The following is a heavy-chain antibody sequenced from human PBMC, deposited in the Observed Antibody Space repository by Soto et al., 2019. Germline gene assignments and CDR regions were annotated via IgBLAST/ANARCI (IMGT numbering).Heavy chain of an antibody. D-gene: IGHD3-22*01. CDR2: INHSGST. Sequence: SETLSLTCAVYGGSFSGYYWSWSRQPPGKGLEGIGEINHSGSTNYNPSLKSRVTISVDTSKNQFSLKLSSVTAADTAVYYCARGFRYYYDSSGYPRPHWFDPWGQGTLVTVSS. CDR1: GGSFSGYY. V-gene: IGHV4-34*01. J-gene: IGHJ5*02. CDR3: ARGFRYYYDSSGYPRPHWFDP.